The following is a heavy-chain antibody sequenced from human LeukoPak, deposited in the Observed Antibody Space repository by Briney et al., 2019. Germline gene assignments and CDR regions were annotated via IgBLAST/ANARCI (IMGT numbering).Heavy chain of an antibody. V-gene: IGHV3-9*01. J-gene: IGHJ4*02. CDR2: ISWNSGSI. CDR1: GSTFDDYA. D-gene: IGHD3-10*01. Sequence: GGSLRLSCAASGSTFDDYAMHWVRQAPGKGLEWVSGISWNSGSIGYADSVKGRFTISRDNAKNSLYLQMNSLRAEDTALYYCAKGGYGSGSYLDYWGQGTLVTVSS. CDR3: AKGGYGSGSYLDY.